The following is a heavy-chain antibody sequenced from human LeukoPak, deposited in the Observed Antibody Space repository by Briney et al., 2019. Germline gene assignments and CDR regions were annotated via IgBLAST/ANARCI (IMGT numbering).Heavy chain of an antibody. CDR1: GFTFSSYA. D-gene: IGHD2-15*01. CDR3: AKDLHYCSGGSCYYYYYMDV. CDR2: ISGSGGST. Sequence: PGGSLRLSCAASGFTFSSYAMSWVRQAPGKGLEWVSAISGSGGSTYYADSVKGRFTISRDNSKNTLYLQMNSLRAEDTAVYYCAKDLHYCSGGSCYYYYYMDVWGKGTTVTASS. V-gene: IGHV3-23*01. J-gene: IGHJ6*03.